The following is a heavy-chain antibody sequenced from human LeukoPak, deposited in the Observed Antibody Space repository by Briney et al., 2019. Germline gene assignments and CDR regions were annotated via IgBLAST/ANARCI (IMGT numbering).Heavy chain of an antibody. V-gene: IGHV4-30-4*01. D-gene: IGHD5/OR15-5a*01. CDR1: GDSISSGDYY. J-gene: IGHJ4*02. CDR2: IYYSGST. Sequence: PSETLSLTCTVSGDSISSGDYYWTWIRQPTGRGLEWIGYIYYSGSTYYNPSLKSRLTMSIDMSKKQFSLKLSSVTTADTAVYYCARDVVFTAHYFDYWGQGTLFIVSS. CDR3: ARDVVFTAHYFDY.